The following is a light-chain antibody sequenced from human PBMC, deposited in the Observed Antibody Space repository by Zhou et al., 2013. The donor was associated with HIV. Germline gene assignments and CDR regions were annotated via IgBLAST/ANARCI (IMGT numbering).Light chain of an antibody. CDR3: QQRSNWLIT. CDR1: HTISSS. CDR2: DAS. Sequence: EIVLTQSPATLSLSPGERATLSCRASHTISSSLAWYQQKPGQAPRLLIYDASNRATGIPARFSGSGSGTDFTLTISSLEPEDFAVYYCQQRSNWLITFGQGTRLEIK. V-gene: IGKV3-11*01. J-gene: IGKJ5*01.